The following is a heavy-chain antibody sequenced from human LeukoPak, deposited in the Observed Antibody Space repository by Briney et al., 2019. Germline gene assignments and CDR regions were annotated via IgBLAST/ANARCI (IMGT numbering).Heavy chain of an antibody. V-gene: IGHV4-39*07. Sequence: SETLSLTCTVSGGSISSSSYYWGWIRQPPGKGLEWIGSIYYSGSTYYNPSLKSRVTISVDTSKNQFSLKLSSVTAADTAVYYCARDDSSGYYYANWFDPWGQGTLVTVSS. D-gene: IGHD3-22*01. CDR2: IYYSGST. J-gene: IGHJ5*02. CDR1: GGSISSSSYY. CDR3: ARDDSSGYYYANWFDP.